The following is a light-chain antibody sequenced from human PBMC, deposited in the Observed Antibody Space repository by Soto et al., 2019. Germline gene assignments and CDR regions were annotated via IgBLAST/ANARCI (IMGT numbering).Light chain of an antibody. CDR1: QSVSNY. CDR3: QQSYTTPFT. V-gene: IGKV1-39*01. J-gene: IGKJ2*01. Sequence: DIQMTQSPSSLSASVGDRVTITCRASQSVSNYLNWFQHKPGRAPKLLIHTASTLRSSVPSRFSGSGSGADCTLTISSLQREDFATYYCQQSYTTPFTFGQGTELEIK. CDR2: TAS.